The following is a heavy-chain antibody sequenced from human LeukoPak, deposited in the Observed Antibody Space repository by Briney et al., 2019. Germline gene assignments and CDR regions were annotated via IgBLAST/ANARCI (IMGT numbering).Heavy chain of an antibody. CDR3: ARALGYCSSTSCYRYFQH. CDR1: GFTFSSYS. D-gene: IGHD2-2*01. CDR2: ISSSSSSTI. Sequence: GGSLRLSCAASGFTFSSYSMNWVRQAPGKGLEWVSYISSSSSSTIYYADSVKGRFTISRDNAKNSLYLQMNSLRAEDTAVYYCARALGYCSSTSCYRYFQHWGQGTLVTVSS. V-gene: IGHV3-48*01. J-gene: IGHJ1*01.